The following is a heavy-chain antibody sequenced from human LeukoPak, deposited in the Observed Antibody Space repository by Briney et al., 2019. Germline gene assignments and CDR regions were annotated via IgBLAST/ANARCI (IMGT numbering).Heavy chain of an antibody. Sequence: GGSLRLSCAASGFTFSSYTMTWVRQAPGKGLEWVSSISTSSSYMYYGDSVKGRFTISRDDAKNSLYLQMSSLRAEDTAVYYCARDLEDYNNYGEMGFWGQGTLVTVSS. CDR2: ISTSSSYM. CDR1: GFTFSSYT. D-gene: IGHD4-11*01. CDR3: ARDLEDYNNYGEMGF. J-gene: IGHJ4*02. V-gene: IGHV3-21*01.